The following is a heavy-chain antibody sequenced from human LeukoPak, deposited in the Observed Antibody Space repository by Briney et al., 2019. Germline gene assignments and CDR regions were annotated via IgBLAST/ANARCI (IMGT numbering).Heavy chain of an antibody. J-gene: IGHJ6*03. CDR3: ARVAVRGVIVDYYYYMDV. V-gene: IGHV4-39*07. D-gene: IGHD3-10*01. Sequence: PSETLSLTCTVSGGSISSSSYYWGWIRQPPGKGLEWIGSIDYSGSTYYNPSLKSRVTISVDTSKNQFSLKLSSVTAADTAVYYCARVAVRGVIVDYYYYMDVWGKGTTVTVSS. CDR2: IDYSGST. CDR1: GGSISSSSYY.